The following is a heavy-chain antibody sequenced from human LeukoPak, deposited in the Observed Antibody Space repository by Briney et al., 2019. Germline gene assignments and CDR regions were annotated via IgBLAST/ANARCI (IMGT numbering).Heavy chain of an antibody. J-gene: IGHJ4*02. CDR1: GFTFSNYW. CDR3: EREGVRAARDY. CDR2: IKQDESEK. Sequence: GGSLRLSCAASGFTFSNYWMSWVRQAPGKGLEWVANIKQDESEKNYVDSVKGRFTIARDNAKNSLYLQMNSLRGEDTAVYYCEREGVRAARDYWGQGTLVTVSS. V-gene: IGHV3-7*01. D-gene: IGHD2-2*01.